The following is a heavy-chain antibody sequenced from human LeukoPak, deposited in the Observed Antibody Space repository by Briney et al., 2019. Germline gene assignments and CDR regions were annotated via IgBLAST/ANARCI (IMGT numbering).Heavy chain of an antibody. CDR2: ISSSSSYT. V-gene: IGHV3-11*05. D-gene: IGHD5-24*01. Sequence: GGSLTLSCAVSGFTFSNYYMSWIRQAPGKGLEWVSYISSSSSYTNYADFVKGRFTISRDNAKNSLYLQMNGLRAEDTAVYYCAREDGLWLQDNLYYYYYGMDVWGQGTTVTVSS. CDR3: AREDGLWLQDNLYYYYYGMDV. J-gene: IGHJ6*02. CDR1: GFTFSNYY.